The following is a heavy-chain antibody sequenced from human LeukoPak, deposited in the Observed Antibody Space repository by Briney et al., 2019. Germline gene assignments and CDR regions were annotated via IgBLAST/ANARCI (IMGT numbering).Heavy chain of an antibody. CDR1: GGSFSGYY. Sequence: PSETLSLTCAVYGGSFSGYYWSWIRQPPGKGLEWIGEINHSGSTNYNPSLKSRVTISVDTSKNQFSLKLSSVTAADTAVYYCARVGVPHWFDPWGQGTLVTVSS. J-gene: IGHJ5*02. D-gene: IGHD3-10*01. V-gene: IGHV4-34*01. CDR2: INHSGST. CDR3: ARVGVPHWFDP.